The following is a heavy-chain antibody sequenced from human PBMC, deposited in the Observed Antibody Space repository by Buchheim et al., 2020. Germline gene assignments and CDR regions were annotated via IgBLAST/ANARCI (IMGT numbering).Heavy chain of an antibody. Sequence: QVQLVESGGGVVQPGRSLRLSCAASGFTLTSYGMHWVRQAPGKGLEGVAVIWSDGSNKYYADSVKGRFTISRDNSKNTVYLQMNSLRVEDTAVYYCAKENYFDSSAYVGDYWGQGTL. V-gene: IGHV3-33*06. CDR3: AKENYFDSSAYVGDY. CDR2: IWSDGSNK. J-gene: IGHJ4*02. D-gene: IGHD3-22*01. CDR1: GFTLTSYG.